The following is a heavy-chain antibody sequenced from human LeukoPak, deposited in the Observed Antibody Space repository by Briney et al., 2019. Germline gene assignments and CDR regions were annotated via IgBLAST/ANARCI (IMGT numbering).Heavy chain of an antibody. CDR3: ARDLYGDSNS. V-gene: IGHV1-18*04. D-gene: IGHD4-17*01. CDR2: ISTYNGNT. Sequence: ASVTVSCKTSGYTFTSYAISWVRQAPGQGLEWMGWISTYNGNTNYAQKLQGRVTMTTDSSTSTAYLELRSLRSDDTAVYYCARDLYGDSNSWGQGTLVTVSS. J-gene: IGHJ5*02. CDR1: GYTFTSYA.